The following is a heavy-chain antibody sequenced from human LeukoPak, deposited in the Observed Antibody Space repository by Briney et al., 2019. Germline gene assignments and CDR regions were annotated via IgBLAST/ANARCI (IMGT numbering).Heavy chain of an antibody. CDR3: AKSDIVGANDAFDI. Sequence: GGSLRLSCAASGFTFSRYDMHWVRQAPGKGLEGVSAISGSGGSTYYADSVKGRFTISRDNSKNTLYLQMNSLRAEDTAVYYCAKSDIVGANDAFDIWGQGTMVTVSS. CDR2: ISGSGGST. D-gene: IGHD1-26*01. CDR1: GFTFSRYD. V-gene: IGHV3-23*01. J-gene: IGHJ3*02.